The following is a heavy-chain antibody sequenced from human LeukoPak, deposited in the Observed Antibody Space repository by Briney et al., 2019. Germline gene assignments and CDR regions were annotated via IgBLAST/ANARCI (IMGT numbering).Heavy chain of an antibody. J-gene: IGHJ4*02. Sequence: PSETLSLTCTVSGGSISNYYWSWIRQPPGKGLEWIGYISYSGSTNYNPSLKSRVTISVDTSKNQFSLMLSSVTAADTAVYYCARAYSGTYHVFDYWGQGTLVTVSS. CDR2: ISYSGST. CDR3: ARAYSGTYHVFDY. V-gene: IGHV4-59*01. D-gene: IGHD1-26*01. CDR1: GGSISNYY.